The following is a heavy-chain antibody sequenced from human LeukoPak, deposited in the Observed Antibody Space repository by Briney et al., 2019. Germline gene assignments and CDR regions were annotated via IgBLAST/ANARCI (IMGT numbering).Heavy chain of an antibody. CDR1: GFSISDYY. CDR3: ARVLARGLGVAGDAFDI. J-gene: IGHJ3*02. Sequence: PSETLSLTCTVSGFSISDYYWSWIRQPPGKGLEWIGYIYYSGSTNYIPSLESRVTISVDTSKNQFSLKLRSVTAAETAGYYCARVLARGLGVAGDAFDIWGQGTMVTVSS. V-gene: IGHV4-59*01. D-gene: IGHD6-19*01. CDR2: IYYSGST.